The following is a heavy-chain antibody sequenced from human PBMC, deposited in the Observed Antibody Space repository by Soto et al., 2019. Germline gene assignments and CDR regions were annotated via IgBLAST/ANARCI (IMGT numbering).Heavy chain of an antibody. CDR3: ARVYTGYCSGGTCYWFDP. V-gene: IGHV3-21*01. CDR1: GFSFSSYS. J-gene: IGHJ5*02. CDR2: ISSSASHI. Sequence: ESGGGLVKPGGSLRLSCAASGFSFSSYSMNWVRQAPGKGLEWVSSISSSASHINYADSVKGRFTISRDNAKKSLYLQMNSLRAEDTAVYYCARVYTGYCSGGTCYWFDPWGQGTLVTVSS. D-gene: IGHD2-15*01.